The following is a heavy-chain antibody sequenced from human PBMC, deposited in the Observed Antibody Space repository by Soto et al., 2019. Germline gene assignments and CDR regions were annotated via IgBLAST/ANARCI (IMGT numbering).Heavy chain of an antibody. CDR3: ARGSVVVVAADLGMDV. D-gene: IGHD2-15*01. CDR2: IIPIFGTA. V-gene: IGHV1-69*13. Sequence: SVKVSCKASGGTFSSYAISWVRQAPGQGLEWMGGIIPIFGTANYAQKFQGRVTITADESTSTAYMELSSLRSEDTAVYYCARGSVVVVAADLGMDVWGQGTTVTVSS. J-gene: IGHJ6*02. CDR1: GGTFSSYA.